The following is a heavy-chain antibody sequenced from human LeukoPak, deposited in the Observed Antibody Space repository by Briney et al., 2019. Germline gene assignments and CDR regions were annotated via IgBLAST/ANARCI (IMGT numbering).Heavy chain of an antibody. V-gene: IGHV3-30*18. J-gene: IGHJ4*02. CDR1: GFTFTNYG. Sequence: QPGGSLRLSCAASGFTFTNYGFNWVRQAPGKGLEWVALISYDGSNKFYADSVKGRFTISRDNSQNTLFLQMNSLRADDTAVYYCAKDPSLRITNAYWGQGTLVTVSS. CDR3: AKDPSLRITNAY. CDR2: ISYDGSNK. D-gene: IGHD3-10*01.